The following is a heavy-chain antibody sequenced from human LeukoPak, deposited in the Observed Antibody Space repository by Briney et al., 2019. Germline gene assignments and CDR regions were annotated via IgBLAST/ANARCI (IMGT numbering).Heavy chain of an antibody. CDR1: GFTFSSYA. J-gene: IGHJ4*02. Sequence: GGSLRLSCAASGFTFSSYAMHWVRQAPGKGLEYVSAIGSNGGSTYYANSVKGRFTIYRDNPKNTLYLQMGSLRAEDMAVYYCTRSTNYYDTSAYYTDYWGQGTLVTVSS. D-gene: IGHD3-22*01. CDR3: TRSTNYYDTSAYYTDY. CDR2: IGSNGGST. V-gene: IGHV3-64*01.